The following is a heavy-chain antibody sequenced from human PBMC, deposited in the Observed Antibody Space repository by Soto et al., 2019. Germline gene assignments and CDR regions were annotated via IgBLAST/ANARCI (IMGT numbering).Heavy chain of an antibody. J-gene: IGHJ4*02. CDR1: GGSISSYY. CDR2: IYYSGST. Sequence: PSETLSLTCTFSGGSISSYYWSWIRQPPGKGLEWIGYIYYSGSTNYNPSLKSRVTISVDTSKNQFSLKLSSVTAADTAVYYCARDLTPVGYWGQGTLVTVSS. CDR3: ARDLTPVGY. V-gene: IGHV4-59*01. D-gene: IGHD2-15*01.